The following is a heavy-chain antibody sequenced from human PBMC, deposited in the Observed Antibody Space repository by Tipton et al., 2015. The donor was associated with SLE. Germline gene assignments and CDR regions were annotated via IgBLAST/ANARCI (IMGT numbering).Heavy chain of an antibody. Sequence: SLRLSCTASGFTFSNDWMSWVRQAPGKGLEWVGRIKSESAGGTTDYAAPVLGRFTISRDDSKNTVYLQMNRLKIEDTAMYYCTTFTSLQAPWGLGSLVTVSS. V-gene: IGHV3-15*01. CDR3: TTFTSLQAP. D-gene: IGHD3-10*01. CDR2: IKSESAGGTT. CDR1: GFTFSNDW. J-gene: IGHJ5*02.